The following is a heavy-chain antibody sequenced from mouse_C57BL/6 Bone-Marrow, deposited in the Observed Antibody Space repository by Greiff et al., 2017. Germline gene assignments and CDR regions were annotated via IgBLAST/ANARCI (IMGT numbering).Heavy chain of an antibody. J-gene: IGHJ4*01. D-gene: IGHD2-3*01. CDR2: IRSKSSNYAT. V-gene: IGHV10-3*01. CDR3: VRGRVYDGYYEAMDY. Sequence: EVMLVESGGGLVQPKGSLKLSCAASCFTFNTYAMHWVRQAPGKGLEWVARIRSKSSNYATYYADSVKDRFTISRDDSQSMLYLQMNNLKTEDTAMYSCVRGRVYDGYYEAMDYWGQGTSVTVSS. CDR1: CFTFNTYA.